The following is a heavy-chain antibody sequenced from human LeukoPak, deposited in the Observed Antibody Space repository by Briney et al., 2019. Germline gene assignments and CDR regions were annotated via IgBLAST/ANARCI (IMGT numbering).Heavy chain of an antibody. CDR1: GGSFSGYY. CDR3: ARYSAAAASYFDY. CDR2: INHSGST. J-gene: IGHJ4*02. D-gene: IGHD6-13*01. Sequence: PSETLSLTCAVYGGSFSGYYWSWIRQPPGEGLEWIGEINHSGSTNYNPSLKSRVTISVDTSKNQFSLKLNSVTAADTAVYYCARYSAAAASYFDYWGQGTLVTVSS. V-gene: IGHV4-34*01.